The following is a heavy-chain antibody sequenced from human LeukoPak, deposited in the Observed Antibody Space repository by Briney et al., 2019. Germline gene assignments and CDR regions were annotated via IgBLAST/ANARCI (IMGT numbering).Heavy chain of an antibody. CDR3: AGDQGRDGY. CDR1: GYALTAYY. J-gene: IGHJ4*02. CDR2: ISPNSGDT. Sequence: ASVKVSCKASGYALTAYYLHWVRQAPGQGLEWMGCISPNSGDTNYAQKFQGRVTMTRDTSINTAYMELSSLRSDDTAVYYCAGDQGRDGYWGQGTLVTVSS. V-gene: IGHV1-2*02.